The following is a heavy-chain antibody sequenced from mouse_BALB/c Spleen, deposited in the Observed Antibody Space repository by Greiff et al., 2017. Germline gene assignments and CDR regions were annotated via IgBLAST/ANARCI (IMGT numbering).Heavy chain of an antibody. D-gene: IGHD2-14*01. V-gene: IGHV1-4*01. Sequence: VQLQPSGAELARPGASVQMSCKASGYTFTSYSMHWVKQRPGQGLEWIGYINPSSGYTKYNQKFKDKATLTADKSSSTAYMQLSSLTSEDSAVYYCARYYRAMDYWGQGTSVTVSS. CDR1: GYTFTSYS. J-gene: IGHJ4*01. CDR2: INPSSGYT. CDR3: ARYYRAMDY.